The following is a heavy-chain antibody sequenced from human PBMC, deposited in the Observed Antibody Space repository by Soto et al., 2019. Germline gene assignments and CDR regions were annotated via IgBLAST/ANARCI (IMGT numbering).Heavy chain of an antibody. CDR1: GFTFSTYG. D-gene: IGHD5-12*01. J-gene: IGHJ1*01. CDR2: ISYDGSNK. Sequence: QVQLVESGGGVVQPGRSLRLSCAASGFTFSTYGMHWVRQAPGKGLEWVAVISYDGSNKYYADSVKGRFTISRDNXXNTLYLQMDSLRAEDAAVYYCAKSSVATGTGDFQHWGQGTLVTVSS. V-gene: IGHV3-30*18. CDR3: AKSSVATGTGDFQH.